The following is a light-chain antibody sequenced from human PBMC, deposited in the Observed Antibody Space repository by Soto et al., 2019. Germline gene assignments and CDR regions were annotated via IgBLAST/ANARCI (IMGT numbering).Light chain of an antibody. V-gene: IGKV1-8*01. CDR3: QQYNNWPRT. J-gene: IGKJ1*01. Sequence: AIRMTQSASSFSASTGYRFTITCRASQGISSYLAWYQQKPGKAPKLLIYAASTLQSGVPSRFSGSGSGTDFTLTISCLQSEDFAVYYCQQYNNWPRTFGQGTKVDIK. CDR1: QGISSY. CDR2: AAS.